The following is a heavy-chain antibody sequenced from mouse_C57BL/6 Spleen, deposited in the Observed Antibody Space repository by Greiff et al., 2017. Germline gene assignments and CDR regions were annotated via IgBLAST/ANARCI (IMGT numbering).Heavy chain of an antibody. V-gene: IGHV5-4*01. Sequence: EVKLVESGGGLVKPGGSLKLSCAASGFTFSSYAMSWVRQTPEKRLEWVATISDGGSYTDYPDNVKGRFTISRDKAKNNLYLQMSHLNSEDTAMYYCAREGYGSYYFDYWGQGTTLTVSS. D-gene: IGHD1-1*02. CDR1: GFTFSSYA. CDR3: AREGYGSYYFDY. CDR2: ISDGGSYT. J-gene: IGHJ2*01.